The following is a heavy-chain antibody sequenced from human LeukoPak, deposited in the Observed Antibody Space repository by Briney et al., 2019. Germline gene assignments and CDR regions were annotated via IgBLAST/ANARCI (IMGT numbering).Heavy chain of an antibody. Sequence: GGSLRLSCAASGFTFSSYAMSWVRQAPGKGLEWVSAISGSGGSTYYADSVKGRFTISRDNSKNTLYLQMNSLSADDTAMYYCANEIRPNDYWGQGTLVTVSS. CDR2: ISGSGGST. CDR3: ANEIRPNDY. CDR1: GFTFSSYA. V-gene: IGHV3-23*01. D-gene: IGHD4-17*01. J-gene: IGHJ4*02.